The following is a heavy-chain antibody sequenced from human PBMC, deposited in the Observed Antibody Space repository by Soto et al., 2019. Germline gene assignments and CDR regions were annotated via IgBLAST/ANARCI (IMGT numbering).Heavy chain of an antibody. D-gene: IGHD6-19*01. CDR2: IIPILGIA. Sequence: SVKVSCKASGCTFSSYTISWVRQAPGQGLEWMGRIIPILGIANYAQKFQGRVTITADKSTSTAYMELSSLRSEDTAVYYCARGYRYSSGWQRFDAFDIWGQGTMVTVSS. CDR1: GCTFSSYT. J-gene: IGHJ3*02. CDR3: ARGYRYSSGWQRFDAFDI. V-gene: IGHV1-69*02.